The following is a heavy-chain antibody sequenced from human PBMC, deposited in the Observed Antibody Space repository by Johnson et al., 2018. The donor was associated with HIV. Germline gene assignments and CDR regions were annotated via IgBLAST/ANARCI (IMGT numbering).Heavy chain of an antibody. CDR2: ITGSGGRT. CDR3: ARGLRRTTVGNDAFDI. V-gene: IGHV3-23*01. Sequence: EVLLLESGGGLVQPGGSLRLSCAASGFIFNSYAMNWVRQTPGKGLEWVSGITGSGGRTYYADFVKGRFTISRDNAKNTLYLQLNSLRAEDTAVYYCARGLRRTTVGNDAFDIWGQGTMVTVS. J-gene: IGHJ3*02. D-gene: IGHD4-23*01. CDR1: GFIFNSYA.